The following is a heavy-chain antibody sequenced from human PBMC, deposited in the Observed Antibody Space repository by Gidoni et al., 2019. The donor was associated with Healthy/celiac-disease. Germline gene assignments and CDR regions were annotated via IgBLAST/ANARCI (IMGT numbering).Heavy chain of an antibody. J-gene: IGHJ5*02. V-gene: IGHV1-46*01. CDR2: TNPSGGST. D-gene: IGHD3-22*01. CDR3: ARLRTRYDSSGYLRPTLGEFDP. Sequence: QVQLVQSGAEVKKPGASAKVSCKASAYTFTSYYMHWVRQAPGQGLEWMGITNPSGGSTSYAQKFQGRVTMTRDTSTSTVYMELSSLRSEDTAVYYCARLRTRYDSSGYLRPTLGEFDPWGQGTLVTVSS. CDR1: AYTFTSYY.